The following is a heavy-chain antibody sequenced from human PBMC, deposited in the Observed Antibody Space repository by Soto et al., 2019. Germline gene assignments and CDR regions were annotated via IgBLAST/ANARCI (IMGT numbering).Heavy chain of an antibody. CDR1: GFTFSSYG. D-gene: IGHD3-16*02. Sequence: QVQLVESGGGVVQPGRSLRLSCAASGFTFSSYGMHWVRQAPGKGLEWVAVIWYDGSNKYYADSVKGRFTISRDNSKNTLYRQMNSLRAEYTAVYYCARDRIGLAVFWFDPWGQGTLVTVSS. J-gene: IGHJ5*02. CDR3: ARDRIGLAVFWFDP. CDR2: IWYDGSNK. V-gene: IGHV3-33*01.